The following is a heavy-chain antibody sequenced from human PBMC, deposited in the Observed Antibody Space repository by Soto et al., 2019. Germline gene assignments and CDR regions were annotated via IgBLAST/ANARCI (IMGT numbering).Heavy chain of an antibody. CDR1: GYPFTSYG. V-gene: IGHV1-18*01. CDR2: ISAYNGKT. J-gene: IGHJ4*02. D-gene: IGHD6-19*01. Sequence: QVQLVQSGAEVKKPGASVKVSCKTSGYPFTSYGINWVRQAPGQGPEWMGWISAYNGKTSYTQKFQGRVTMTTDTSTSTAYMELRSLRSHGTAVYYCARDRLIAVTGLLHYWGQGTLVTVSS. CDR3: ARDRLIAVTGLLHY.